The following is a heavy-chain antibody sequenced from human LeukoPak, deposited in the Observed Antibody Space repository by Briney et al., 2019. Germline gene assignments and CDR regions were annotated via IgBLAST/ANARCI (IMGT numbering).Heavy chain of an antibody. V-gene: IGHV4-59*01. CDR3: ARLTTMTIGTYYYYMDV. D-gene: IGHD3-22*01. J-gene: IGHJ6*03. CDR1: GGSMNTYY. CDR2: VYYRGST. Sequence: SETLSLTCTVSGGSMNTYYWSWIRQPPGKGPEWIGYVYYRGSTNYSPSLKSRVTISADTPKNQFSLKLISVTAADTAVYFCARLTTMTIGTYYYYMDVWGKGTTVIVSS.